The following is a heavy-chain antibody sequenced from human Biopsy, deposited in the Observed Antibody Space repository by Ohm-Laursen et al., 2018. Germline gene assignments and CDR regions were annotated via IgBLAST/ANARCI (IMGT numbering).Heavy chain of an antibody. Sequence: SSVKVSCKASGGTFSNYAISWVRQAPGEGLEWMGGIIAVSGLVKYAPKFQGRVSITADKSTTTAYMELSNLKSEDTAVYYCATPFQYYDSWGGYPPFDHWGQGTLVTVSS. CDR2: IIAVSGLV. J-gene: IGHJ4*02. D-gene: IGHD3-3*01. CDR3: ATPFQYYDSWGGYPPFDH. V-gene: IGHV1-69*17. CDR1: GGTFSNYA.